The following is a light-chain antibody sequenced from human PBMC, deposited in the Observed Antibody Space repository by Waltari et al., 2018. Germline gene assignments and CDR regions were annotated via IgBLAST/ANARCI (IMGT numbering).Light chain of an antibody. CDR3: QQYKTFSRT. CDR2: EAS. Sequence: DIQMTQSPSTLSASVGDRVTITCRASQNSNNWLAWYQQTPGRAPKLLIYEASSLESGVPSRFRGSGSGTLFTLTITSLQPDDVALYYCQQYKTFSRTFGQGTQVEIK. J-gene: IGKJ1*01. CDR1: QNSNNW. V-gene: IGKV1-5*01.